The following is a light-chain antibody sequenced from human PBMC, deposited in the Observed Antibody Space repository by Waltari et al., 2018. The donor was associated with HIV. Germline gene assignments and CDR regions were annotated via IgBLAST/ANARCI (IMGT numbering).Light chain of an antibody. Sequence: QSVLTQPASVSGAPGQRVTISCTGSSSNIGSTYTVSWYRQLPGTAPRLLIYDKDRRPSGVPDRFSGSKSGSSASLAITGLQADDEAVYYCQSYDTSLSGSMVFGAGTKLTVL. CDR2: DKD. CDR1: SSNIGSTYT. CDR3: QSYDTSLSGSMV. J-gene: IGLJ2*01. V-gene: IGLV1-40*01.